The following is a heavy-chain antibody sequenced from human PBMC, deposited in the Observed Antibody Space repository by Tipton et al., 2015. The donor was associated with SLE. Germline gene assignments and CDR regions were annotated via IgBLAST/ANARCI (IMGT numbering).Heavy chain of an antibody. CDR3: AKGSGWYKD. CDR2: MYYSGSA. CDR1: GASISSHY. D-gene: IGHD6-19*01. Sequence: TLSLTCTVSGASISSHYWSWIRQPPGKGLEWIGYMYYSGSAHYNPSLRNRVTMSLDTPKSQFSLKLTSVTAADTAVYYCAKGSGWYKDWGQGMLVTVSS. V-gene: IGHV4-59*11. J-gene: IGHJ4*02.